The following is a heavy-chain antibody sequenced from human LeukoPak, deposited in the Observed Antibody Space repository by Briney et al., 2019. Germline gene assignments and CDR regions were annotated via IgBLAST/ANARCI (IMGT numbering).Heavy chain of an antibody. V-gene: IGHV3-23*01. D-gene: IGHD3-22*01. CDR1: GFTLSSYA. J-gene: IGHJ6*02. Sequence: GGSPRLSCEASGFTLSSYAMSWVRQAPGMGLQGVAFISGGGDSTYHADSVRGRFTISRDNSKNTLSLQMNSLRAEDTAVYYCAKAGPTSGYYYRNYGMDVWGQGTTVTVSS. CDR3: AKAGPTSGYYYRNYGMDV. CDR2: ISGGGDST.